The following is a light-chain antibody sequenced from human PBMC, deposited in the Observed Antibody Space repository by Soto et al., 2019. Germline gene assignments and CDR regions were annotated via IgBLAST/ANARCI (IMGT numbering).Light chain of an antibody. V-gene: IGLV3-1*01. Sequence: SYELTQPPSVSVSPGQTASITCSGDKLGDKYACWYQQKPGQSPVLVIYQDSKRPSGIPERVSGSNSGNTATLTISGTQAKDEADYYCQAWDSSTGVFGTGTKLTVL. CDR2: QDS. CDR3: QAWDSSTGV. J-gene: IGLJ1*01. CDR1: KLGDKY.